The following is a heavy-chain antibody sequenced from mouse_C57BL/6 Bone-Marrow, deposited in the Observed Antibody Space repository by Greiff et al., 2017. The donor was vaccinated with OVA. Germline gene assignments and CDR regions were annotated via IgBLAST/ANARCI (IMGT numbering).Heavy chain of an antibody. CDR2: IWSGGST. J-gene: IGHJ2*01. CDR1: GFSLTSYG. CDR3: ASRSGTGYFDY. V-gene: IGHV2-2*01. Sequence: VMLVESGPGLVQPSQSLSITCTVSGFSLTSYGVHWVRQSPGKGLEWLGVIWSGGSTDYNAAFISRLSISRDNSKSQVFFKMNRLQADDTAIYYCASRSGTGYFDYWGQGTTLTVSS. D-gene: IGHD3-3*01.